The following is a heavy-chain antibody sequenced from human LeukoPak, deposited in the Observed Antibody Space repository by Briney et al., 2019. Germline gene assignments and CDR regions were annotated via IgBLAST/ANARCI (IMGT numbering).Heavy chain of an antibody. V-gene: IGHV3-23*01. D-gene: IGHD6-6*01. CDR3: AKSQTIAARPPEDY. J-gene: IGHJ4*02. CDR1: GFTFSSYA. CDR2: ISGSGGSI. Sequence: GGSLRLSCAASGFTFSSYAMSWVRQAPGKGLEWVSAISGSGGSIYYADSVKGRFTISRDNSKNTLYLQMNSLRAEDTAVYYCAKSQTIAARPPEDYWGQGTLVTVSS.